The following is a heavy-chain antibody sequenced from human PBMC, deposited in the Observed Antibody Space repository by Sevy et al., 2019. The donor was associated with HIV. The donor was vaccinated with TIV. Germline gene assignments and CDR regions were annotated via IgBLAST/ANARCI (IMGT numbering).Heavy chain of an antibody. CDR3: ARVGVSYCTDDCYHRFDY. J-gene: IGHJ4*02. V-gene: IGHV3-30*09. CDR2: ISYDGSKK. CDR1: GFTFSSYA. Sequence: GGSLRLSCAASGFTFSSYALLWVRQAPGKGLEWVSLISYDGSKKYYSDSVKGGFAISRDESKTNLFLQMNSLRSEVTAIYYCARVGVSYCTDDCYHRFDYWGRGTLVTVSS. D-gene: IGHD2-21*02.